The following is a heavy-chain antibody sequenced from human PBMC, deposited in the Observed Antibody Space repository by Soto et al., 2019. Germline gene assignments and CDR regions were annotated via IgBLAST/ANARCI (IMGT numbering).Heavy chain of an antibody. V-gene: IGHV2-5*02. CDR3: ARTSSGYADFDS. CDR2: IYWDDDK. Sequence: QITLKESGPTLVKPTQTPTLTCTFSGFALNTSAVGVGWIRQPPGKALEWLALIYWDDDKHYSPSLKNRLTITKDTSKNQVVLTMTNLDPVDTATYYCARTSSGYADFDSWGQGTLVTVSS. D-gene: IGHD3-22*01. CDR1: GFALNTSAVG. J-gene: IGHJ4*02.